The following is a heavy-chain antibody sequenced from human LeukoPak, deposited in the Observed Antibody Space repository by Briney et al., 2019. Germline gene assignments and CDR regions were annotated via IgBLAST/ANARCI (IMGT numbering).Heavy chain of an antibody. CDR2: IYWEGDK. J-gene: IGHJ4*02. CDR3: AHRRSGSYLNY. V-gene: IGHV2-5*02. CDR1: GLSLSTPGMG. Sequence: SGPTLPNPTQTLTLPCTFSGLSLSTPGMGVGWIRQPPGKALEWLALIYWEGDKRYSPSLKSRLTITKDTSKNHVVLTMTNMDPVDTATYYCAHRRSGSYLNYWGQGILVTVSS. D-gene: IGHD3-3*01.